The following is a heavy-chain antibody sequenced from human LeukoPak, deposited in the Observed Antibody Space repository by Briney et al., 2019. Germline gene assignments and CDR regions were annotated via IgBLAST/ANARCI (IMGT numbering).Heavy chain of an antibody. D-gene: IGHD3-9*01. J-gene: IGHJ6*02. CDR1: GFTFSSYA. Sequence: PGGSLRLSCAASGFTFSSYAMHWVSQAPGKGLEWVAVISYDGRKKYYADSVKGRSTISRDNSKNTLYLQIHSLRAEDTAVYYCARDYDILTGYYRYGMDVWVQGTTVTVSS. CDR2: ISYDGRKK. CDR3: ARDYDILTGYYRYGMDV. V-gene: IGHV3-30*04.